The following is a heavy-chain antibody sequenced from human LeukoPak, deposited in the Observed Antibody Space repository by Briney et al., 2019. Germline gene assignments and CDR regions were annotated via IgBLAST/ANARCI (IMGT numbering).Heavy chain of an antibody. D-gene: IGHD2-15*01. Sequence: SETLSLTCTVSGDSISSFYWSWIRQPPGKGLEWIAYMYYSGSPNYNPSLKSRVTISVDTSKSQFSLKLSSVTAADTAVYYCARGSPDTPFDYWGQGTLVTVSS. V-gene: IGHV4-59*01. CDR1: GDSISSFY. J-gene: IGHJ4*02. CDR2: MYYSGSP. CDR3: ARGSPDTPFDY.